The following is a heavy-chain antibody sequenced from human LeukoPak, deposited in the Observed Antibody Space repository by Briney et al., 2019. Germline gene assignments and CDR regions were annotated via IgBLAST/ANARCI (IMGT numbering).Heavy chain of an antibody. V-gene: IGHV4-61*01. CDR2: IYYSGST. CDR1: GGSVSSGSYY. D-gene: IGHD5-18*01. J-gene: IGHJ4*02. CDR3: ARASPTWIHHY. Sequence: TSETLSLTCTVSGGSVSSGSYYWSWIRQPPGKGLEWIGYIYYSGSTNYNPSLKSRVTISVDTSKNQFSLKLSSVTAADTAVYYCARASPTWIHHYWGQGTLVTVSS.